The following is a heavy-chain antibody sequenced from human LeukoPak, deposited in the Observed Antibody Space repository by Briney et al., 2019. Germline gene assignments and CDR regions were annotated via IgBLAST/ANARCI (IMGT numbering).Heavy chain of an antibody. J-gene: IGHJ5*02. Sequence: GGSLRLSCAASGFTFSSYRMNWVRQAPGKGLEWVSSISSSSTYIYYADSVKGRFTISRDNAKNSLYPQMNSLRAEDTAVYYCARRYYYGSGSYYNLWFDPWGQGTLVTVSS. CDR3: ARRYYYGSGSYYNLWFDP. CDR1: GFTFSSYR. CDR2: ISSSSTYI. V-gene: IGHV3-21*01. D-gene: IGHD3-10*01.